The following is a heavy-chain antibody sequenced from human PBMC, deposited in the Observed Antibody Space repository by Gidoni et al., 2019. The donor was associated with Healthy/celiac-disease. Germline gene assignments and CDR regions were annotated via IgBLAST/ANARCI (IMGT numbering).Heavy chain of an antibody. J-gene: IGHJ6*02. D-gene: IGHD2-21*02. CDR1: GASTRSGGYY. V-gene: IGHV4-31*01. Sequence: QVQLQESGPGLVKPSQTLSLTCTVSGASTRSGGYYWSWIRQHPGTGMEWIWYIYYSGSTYYNPSLKSLVTISVDTSKNQFSLKLSSVTAADTAVYYCARDYCGGDCYGGARDYGMDVWGQGTTVTVSS. CDR2: IYYSGST. CDR3: ARDYCGGDCYGGARDYGMDV.